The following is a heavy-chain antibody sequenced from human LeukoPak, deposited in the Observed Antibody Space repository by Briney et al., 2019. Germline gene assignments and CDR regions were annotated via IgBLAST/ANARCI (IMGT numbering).Heavy chain of an antibody. Sequence: GESLRLSCAASGFTFSSYGMHWVRQAPGKGLEWVAVIWYDGSNKYYADSVKGRFTISRDNSKNTLYLQMNSLRAEDTAVYYCARLSLYGSSWQKDYWGQGTLVTVSS. CDR2: IWYDGSNK. CDR3: ARLSLYGSSWQKDY. J-gene: IGHJ4*02. V-gene: IGHV3-33*01. D-gene: IGHD6-13*01. CDR1: GFTFSSYG.